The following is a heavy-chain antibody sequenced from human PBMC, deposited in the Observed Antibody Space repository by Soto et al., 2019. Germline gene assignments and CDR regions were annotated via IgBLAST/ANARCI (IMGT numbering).Heavy chain of an antibody. Sequence: ASVKVSCKPSGYTFNTYYLHWVRQAPGQALEWMGVIHPSGGGTTYAQKFLGRVTVTRDTSTSTVFMELSSLRSDDTAVYYCAFGGHIAVVPARFYEWGQGTLVTVYS. CDR2: IHPSGGGT. D-gene: IGHD2-21*02. V-gene: IGHV1-46*02. J-gene: IGHJ1*01. CDR1: GYTFNTYY. CDR3: AFGGHIAVVPARFYE.